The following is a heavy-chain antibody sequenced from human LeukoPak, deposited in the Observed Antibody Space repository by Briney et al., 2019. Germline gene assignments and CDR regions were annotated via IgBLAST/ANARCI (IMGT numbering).Heavy chain of an antibody. Sequence: SETLSLTCTVSGGSIRTYYWSWIRQPPGKGLEWIGEINHSGSTNYNPSLKSRVTISVDTSKDQFSLKLSSVTAADTAVYYCARGYSKVPAYWGQGTLVTVSS. CDR2: INHSGST. V-gene: IGHV4-34*01. D-gene: IGHD4-11*01. J-gene: IGHJ4*02. CDR1: GGSIRTYY. CDR3: ARGYSKVPAY.